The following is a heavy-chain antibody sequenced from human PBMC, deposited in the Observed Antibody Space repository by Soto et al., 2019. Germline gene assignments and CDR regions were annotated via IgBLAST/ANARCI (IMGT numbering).Heavy chain of an antibody. CDR3: ARDGAKISSSSAVDY. D-gene: IGHD6-6*01. Sequence: PWGSLRLSCAASGFTFISYAIHFVRHSPFKGLEWVAVISYDGSNKYYADSVKGRFTISRDNSKNTLYLQMNSLRAEDTAVYYCARDGAKISSSSAVDYWGQGTLVTVSS. CDR2: ISYDGSNK. V-gene: IGHV3-30-3*01. CDR1: GFTFISYA. J-gene: IGHJ4*02.